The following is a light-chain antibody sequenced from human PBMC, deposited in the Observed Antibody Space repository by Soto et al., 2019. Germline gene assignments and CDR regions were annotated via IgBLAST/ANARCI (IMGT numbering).Light chain of an antibody. CDR2: DAT. V-gene: IGLV7-46*01. CDR1: TGAVTSGHY. Sequence: QAVVTQEPSLTVSPGKTVTLPCASSTGAVTSGHYPHWIQQKPGQAPRTLIYDATNKQSWTPARFSASLLGGKAALTLSGAQPEDEGDYYCSLSYDGARIFGGGTKVTVL. CDR3: SLSYDGARI. J-gene: IGLJ2*01.